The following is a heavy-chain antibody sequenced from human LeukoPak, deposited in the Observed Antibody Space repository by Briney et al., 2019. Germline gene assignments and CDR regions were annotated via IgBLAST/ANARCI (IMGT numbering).Heavy chain of an antibody. CDR2: TYYRSTWYN. CDR1: GDSVSSNSVT. V-gene: IGHV6-1*01. Sequence: SQTLSLTCAISGDSVSSNSVTWNWIRQSPSRGLEWLGRTYYRSTWYNDYAVSVRGRITVNPDTSKNQFSLHLNSVTPEDTAVYYCARGNWFDPWGQGTLVTVSS. CDR3: ARGNWFDP. J-gene: IGHJ5*02.